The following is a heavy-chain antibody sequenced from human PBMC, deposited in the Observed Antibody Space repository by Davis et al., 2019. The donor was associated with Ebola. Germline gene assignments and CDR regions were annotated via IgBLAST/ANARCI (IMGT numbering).Heavy chain of an antibody. V-gene: IGHV3-48*01. J-gene: IGHJ6*02. CDR3: ARRIIGDSRGGVDV. D-gene: IGHD4-17*01. CDR2: IGASNEGI. Sequence: PGGSLRLSCAASKFTFSFHGMYWFRQSPGKGLEWLSYIGASNEGINYAGSVKDRFTISRDNAKDSLYLDMNSLRGEDTAVYYCARRIIGDSRGGVDVWGQGTTVSVSS. CDR1: KFTFSFHG.